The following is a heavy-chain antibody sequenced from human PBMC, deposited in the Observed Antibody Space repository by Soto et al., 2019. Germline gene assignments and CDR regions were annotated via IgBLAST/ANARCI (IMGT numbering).Heavy chain of an antibody. Sequence: SETLSLTCTVSGVSISSGDYYWSWIRQPPGKGLEWIGYIYDSESTYYNPSLKSRATISVDTSKNQFSLKLSSVTAADTAVYYCARERITKNAFDIWGQGTMVT. J-gene: IGHJ3*02. CDR3: ARERITKNAFDI. V-gene: IGHV4-30-4*01. CDR1: GVSISSGDYY. D-gene: IGHD3-10*01. CDR2: IYDSEST.